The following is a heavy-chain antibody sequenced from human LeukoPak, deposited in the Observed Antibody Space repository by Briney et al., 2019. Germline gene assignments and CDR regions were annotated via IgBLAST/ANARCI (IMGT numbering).Heavy chain of an antibody. CDR3: AKDLHDYGDYDYYYYYMDV. D-gene: IGHD4-17*01. CDR1: GFTFSSYG. CDR2: IRYDGSNK. V-gene: IGHV3-30*02. J-gene: IGHJ6*03. Sequence: PGGSLRLSCAASGFTFSSYGMHWVRQAPGKGLEWVAFIRYDGSNKYYADSVKGRFTISRDNSKNTLYLQMNSLRAEDTAVYYCAKDLHDYGDYDYYYYYMDVWGKGTTVTVSS.